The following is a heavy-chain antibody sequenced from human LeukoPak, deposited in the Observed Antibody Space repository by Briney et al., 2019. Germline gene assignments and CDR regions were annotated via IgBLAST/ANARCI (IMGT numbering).Heavy chain of an antibody. CDR3: ARDVGRWLVLDYYYGMDV. D-gene: IGHD6-19*01. CDR1: GFTFSSYA. J-gene: IGHJ6*02. V-gene: IGHV3-21*01. CDR2: ISSSSSYI. Sequence: GGSLRLSCAASGFTFSSYAMNWVRQAPGKGLEWVSSISSSSSYIYYADSVKGRFTISRDNAKNSLYLQMNSLRAEDTAVYYCARDVGRWLVLDYYYGMDVWGQGTTVTVSS.